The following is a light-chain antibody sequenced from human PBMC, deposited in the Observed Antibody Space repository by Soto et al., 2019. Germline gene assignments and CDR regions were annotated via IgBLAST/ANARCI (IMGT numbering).Light chain of an antibody. CDR1: QTFGSSY. V-gene: IGKV3-20*01. CDR2: GTS. Sequence: EIVLTQSPGTLSLSPGERATLSCRASQTFGSSYLAWYQQTPGQAPRLLIDGTSSRATGIPDRFSGSGSGTDFTLTISRLEPEDFAVYYCQQYGSSPWTFGPGTKLEIK. J-gene: IGKJ1*01. CDR3: QQYGSSPWT.